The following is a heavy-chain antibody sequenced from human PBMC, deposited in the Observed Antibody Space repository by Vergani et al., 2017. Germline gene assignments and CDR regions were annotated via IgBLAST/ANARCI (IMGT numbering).Heavy chain of an antibody. CDR1: GYTFSSYT. Sequence: QVQLVQSGSELKKPGASVKVSCKASGYTFSSYTISWVRQAPGQGLEWMGRIIPILGIANYAQKVQGRVTITADKYTSTAYMELSSLRSEDTAVYYCARGAATGSVGGWFDPWGQGTLVTVSS. J-gene: IGHJ5*02. CDR2: IIPILGIA. D-gene: IGHD6-13*01. V-gene: IGHV1-69*02. CDR3: ARGAATGSVGGWFDP.